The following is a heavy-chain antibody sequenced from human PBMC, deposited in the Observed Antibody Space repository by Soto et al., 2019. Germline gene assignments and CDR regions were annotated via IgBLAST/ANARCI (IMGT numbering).Heavy chain of an antibody. D-gene: IGHD2-15*01. CDR3: ARVPPNCSGGSCWDYYYGMDV. V-gene: IGHV3-48*02. Sequence: PGGSLRLSCAASGFTFSSYSMNWVRQAPGKGLEWVSYISSSSSTIYYADSVKGRFTISRDNAKNSLYLQMNSLRDEDTAVYYCARVPPNCSGGSCWDYYYGMDVWGQGTTVTVSS. J-gene: IGHJ6*02. CDR1: GFTFSSYS. CDR2: ISSSSSTI.